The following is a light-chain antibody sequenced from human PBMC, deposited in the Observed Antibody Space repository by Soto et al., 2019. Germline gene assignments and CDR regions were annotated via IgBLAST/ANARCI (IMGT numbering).Light chain of an antibody. J-gene: IGKJ4*01. V-gene: IGKV1-13*02. Sequence: IQLTQSPSSLSASVGDRVTITCRAGQDIGSALAWYQQRPGKAPKLLLYDASNLEAGVPSRFSGSGSGTDFTLTLTRLRPEDFATYYCQPFNGFPLTFGGGTKVQIK. CDR1: QDIGSA. CDR3: QPFNGFPLT. CDR2: DAS.